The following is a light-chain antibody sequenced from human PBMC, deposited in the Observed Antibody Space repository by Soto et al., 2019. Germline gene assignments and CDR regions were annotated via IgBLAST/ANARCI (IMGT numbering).Light chain of an antibody. CDR3: CSYAGSNTLYV. CDR1: SSDVGTYNL. Sequence: QSALTQPASVSGSPGQSITISCTGASSDVGTYNLVSWYQQHPGKAPKLMIYEVSKRPSGVSNRFSGSKSGNTASLTISGLQAEDEADYYCCSYAGSNTLYVFGTVTKLTVL. V-gene: IGLV2-23*02. CDR2: EVS. J-gene: IGLJ1*01.